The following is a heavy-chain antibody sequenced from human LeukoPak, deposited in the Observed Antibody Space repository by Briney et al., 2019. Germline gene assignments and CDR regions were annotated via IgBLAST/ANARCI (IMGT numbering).Heavy chain of an antibody. D-gene: IGHD3-3*01. CDR1: GFTFSNYD. Sequence: PGGSLRLSCAASGFTFSNYDMNWVRQAPGKGLEWVANIKEDGSEIYYVDVVKGRFTISRDNANNSLYLQMNSLGAEDTAVYYCAREYYGTSFDYWGQGTLVTVSS. CDR2: IKEDGSEI. V-gene: IGHV3-7*01. CDR3: AREYYGTSFDY. J-gene: IGHJ4*02.